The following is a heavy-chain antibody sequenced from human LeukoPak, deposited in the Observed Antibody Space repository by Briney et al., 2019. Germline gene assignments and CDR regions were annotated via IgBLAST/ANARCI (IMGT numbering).Heavy chain of an antibody. CDR3: ARGHVGSYSYYYYYGMDV. V-gene: IGHV4-34*01. Sequence: SETLSLTCAVYGVSFSGYYWTWIRQPPKKGLEWIGEINHSGSTNYNPSLRSRVTISVDTPKNQFPLKVRSVTAADTAVYYCARGHVGSYSYYYYYGMDVWGQGTTVTVSS. CDR1: GVSFSGYY. J-gene: IGHJ6*02. CDR2: INHSGST. D-gene: IGHD6-6*01.